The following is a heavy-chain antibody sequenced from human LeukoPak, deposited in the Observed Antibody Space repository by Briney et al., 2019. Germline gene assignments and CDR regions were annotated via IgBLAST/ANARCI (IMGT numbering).Heavy chain of an antibody. J-gene: IGHJ4*02. CDR1: AFTFSSYS. Sequence: AQSLSLSGAPSAFTFSSYSMTCARHPPGKGLVRVLFISSGGSYIYYADSVNGRFTISRDNDKNSLYLQMNSLRAEGTAVYYCARGGVAGVYWGQGTLVIVSS. V-gene: IGHV3-21*06. D-gene: IGHD6-19*01. CDR2: ISSGGSYI. CDR3: ARGGVAGVY.